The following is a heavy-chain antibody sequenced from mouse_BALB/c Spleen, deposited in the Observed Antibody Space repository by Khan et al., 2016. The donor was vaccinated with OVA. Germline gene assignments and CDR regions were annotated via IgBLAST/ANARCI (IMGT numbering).Heavy chain of an antibody. CDR3: ATSDSPRLRGYYAMDY. CDR1: GFIFSDYY. V-gene: IGHV5-12*02. D-gene: IGHD1-2*01. CDR2: ISNGGGST. J-gene: IGHJ4*01. Sequence: EVELVESGGGLVQPGGSLKLSCATTGFIFSDYYMYWVRQTPEKRLEWVAYISNGGGSTYYLDTVKGRFTISRDDAKNTLYLQMSRLKSEDTAMYYCATSDSPRLRGYYAMDYWGQGTSVTVSS.